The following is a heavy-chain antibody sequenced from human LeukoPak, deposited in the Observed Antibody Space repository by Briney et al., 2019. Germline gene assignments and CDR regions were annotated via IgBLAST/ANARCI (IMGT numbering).Heavy chain of an antibody. J-gene: IGHJ6*03. D-gene: IGHD3-22*01. Sequence: GSLRLSCAASGFTFSSYWMSWVRQAPGKGLEWIGYIYYSGSTYYNPSLKSRVTISVDTSKNQFSLKLSSVTAADTAVYYCARGTAYYYDSSGYYNYYYYYYMDVWGKGTTVTISS. CDR2: IYYSGST. CDR3: ARGTAYYYDSSGYYNYYYYYYMDV. V-gene: IGHV4-59*01. CDR1: GFTFSSYW.